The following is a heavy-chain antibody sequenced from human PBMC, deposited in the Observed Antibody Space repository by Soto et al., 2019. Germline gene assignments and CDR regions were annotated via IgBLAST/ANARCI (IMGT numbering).Heavy chain of an antibody. Sequence: PGESLKISCKGSGYSFTSYWIGWVRQMPGKGLEWMGIIYPGDSDTRYSPSFQGQVTISADKSISTAYLQWGSLKASDTAMYYCARSPCTSCYWFDPWGQGTLVTVSS. J-gene: IGHJ5*02. D-gene: IGHD2-2*01. CDR1: GYSFTSYW. V-gene: IGHV5-51*01. CDR2: IYPGDSDT. CDR3: ARSPCTSCYWFDP.